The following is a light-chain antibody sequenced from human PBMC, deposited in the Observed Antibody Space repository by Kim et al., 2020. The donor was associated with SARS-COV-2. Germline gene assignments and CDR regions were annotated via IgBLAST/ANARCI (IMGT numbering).Light chain of an antibody. CDR2: DDG. J-gene: IGLJ1*01. V-gene: IGLV3-21*03. CDR3: QVWDSRSDYV. CDR1: NVGRKS. Sequence: VSQGRRARITWRRDNVGRKSVRWNQQQPARAPILVIYDDGDRPSGTPERFSGSNSGNTATLTISRVEAGDEADYYCQVWDSRSDYVFGTGTKVTVL.